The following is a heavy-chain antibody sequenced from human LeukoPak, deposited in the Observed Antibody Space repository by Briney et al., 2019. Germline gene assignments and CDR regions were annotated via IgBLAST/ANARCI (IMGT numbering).Heavy chain of an antibody. V-gene: IGHV4-34*01. D-gene: IGHD7-27*01. CDR2: INHSGST. J-gene: IGHJ4*02. CDR3: ARVEVTGERHFDY. CDR1: GGSFSGYY. Sequence: PSETLSLTCAVYGGSFSGYYWSWIRQPPGKGLEWIGEINHSGSTNYNPSLKSRVTISVDTSKNQFSLKLSSVTAADTAVYYCARVEVTGERHFDYWGQGTLVTVSS.